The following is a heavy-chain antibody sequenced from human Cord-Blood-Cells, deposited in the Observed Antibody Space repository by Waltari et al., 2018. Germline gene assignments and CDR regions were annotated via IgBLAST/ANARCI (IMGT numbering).Heavy chain of an antibody. CDR2: IIPIFGTA. CDR3: ARGCYYYDSIGYAFDI. V-gene: IGHV1-69*01. CDR1: GGTFSSYA. J-gene: IGHJ3*02. Sequence: QVRLVQSGAEVKKPGSSVKVSCKASGGTFSSYAISWVRQAPGQGLEWMGGIIPIFGTANYAQKFQGRVTITADESTSTAYMGLSSLRSEDTAVYYCARGCYYYDSIGYAFDIWGQGTMVTVSS. D-gene: IGHD3-22*01.